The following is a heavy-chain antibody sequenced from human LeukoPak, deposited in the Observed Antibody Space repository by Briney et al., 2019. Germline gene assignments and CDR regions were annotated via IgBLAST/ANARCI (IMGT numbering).Heavy chain of an antibody. V-gene: IGHV4-38-2*02. Sequence: SETLSLTCTVSGCSISSGYYWGWIRQPPGKGLEWIGSIYHSGSTYYNPSLKSRVTISVDTSKNQFSLKLSSVTAADTAVYYCARLYDFWSGLQQTYNWFDPWGQGTLVTVSS. D-gene: IGHD3-3*01. CDR3: ARLYDFWSGLQQTYNWFDP. CDR1: GCSISSGYY. CDR2: IYHSGST. J-gene: IGHJ5*02.